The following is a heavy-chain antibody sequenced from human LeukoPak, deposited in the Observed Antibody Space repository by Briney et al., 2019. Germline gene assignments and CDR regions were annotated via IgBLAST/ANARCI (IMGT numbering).Heavy chain of an antibody. Sequence: SETLSLTCTVSGGSISSYYWSWIRQPPGKGLEWIGYIYYSGSTNYNPSLKSRVTISVDTSKNQFSLKLSSVTAADTAVYYCARGRLLLWFGESTGYFDYWGQGILVTVSS. CDR3: ARGRLLLWFGESTGYFDY. D-gene: IGHD3-10*01. CDR1: GGSISSYY. V-gene: IGHV4-59*08. J-gene: IGHJ4*02. CDR2: IYYSGST.